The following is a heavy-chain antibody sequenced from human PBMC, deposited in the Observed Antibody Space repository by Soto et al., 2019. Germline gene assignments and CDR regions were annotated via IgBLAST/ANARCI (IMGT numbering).Heavy chain of an antibody. CDR1: GFRFSIYG. CDR3: ARGPYFSWHLDV. Sequence: QMQLVESGGGVVQPGGSLRLSCAASGFRFSIYGMHWVRQAPDKGLEWVAVIWSDGSQEYYAESVRGRFTISRDNSINTLYLQMNSLRAGDTAVYYCARGPYFSWHLDVWGRGTLVTVSS. D-gene: IGHD3-9*01. CDR2: IWSDGSQE. J-gene: IGHJ2*01. V-gene: IGHV3-33*01.